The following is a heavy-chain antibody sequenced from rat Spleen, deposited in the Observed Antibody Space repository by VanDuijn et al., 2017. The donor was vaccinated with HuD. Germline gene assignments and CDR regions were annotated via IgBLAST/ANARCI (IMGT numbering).Heavy chain of an antibody. V-gene: IGHV5-29*01. CDR2: ISYDGSNT. J-gene: IGHJ2*01. CDR3: ARPPYDGTYYHYFDY. D-gene: IGHD1-12*02. CDR1: GFTFSDYY. Sequence: EVQLVESDGGLVQPGRSLKLSCAASGFTFSDYYMAWVRQAPTKGLEWVATISYDGSNTYYRDSVKGRFTISRDNAKSTLYLQMDSLRSADTATYYCARPPYDGTYYHYFDYWGQGVMVTVSS.